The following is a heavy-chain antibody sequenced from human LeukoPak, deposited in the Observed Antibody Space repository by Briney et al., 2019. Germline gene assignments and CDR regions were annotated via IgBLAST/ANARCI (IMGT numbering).Heavy chain of an antibody. V-gene: IGHV3-7*01. D-gene: IGHD3-10*01. J-gene: IGHJ6*03. CDR2: IKQDGSER. CDR3: ARLSAYYYGSFFYYYMDV. CDR1: GFTFSSYW. Sequence: PGGSLRLSCAASGFTFSSYWMSWVRQAPGKGLEWVANIKQDGSERYTVDSVKGRFTISRDNAKNSVYLDMNSLRAEDTALYYCARLSAYYYGSFFYYYMDVWGKGTTVTVSS.